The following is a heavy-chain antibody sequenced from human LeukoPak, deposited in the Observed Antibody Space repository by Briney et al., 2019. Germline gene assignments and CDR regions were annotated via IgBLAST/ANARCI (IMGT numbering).Heavy chain of an antibody. D-gene: IGHD2-2*01. Sequence: PGGSLRLSCAASGFTFSSYSMNWVRQAPGKGLEWVSSISSSSSFIYYADSVKGRFTISRDNAKNSLYLQMNSLRAEDTAVYYCARDPPLGYCSSTSCPHLDYWGQGTLVTVPS. CDR2: ISSSSSFI. V-gene: IGHV3-21*01. J-gene: IGHJ4*02. CDR3: ARDPPLGYCSSTSCPHLDY. CDR1: GFTFSSYS.